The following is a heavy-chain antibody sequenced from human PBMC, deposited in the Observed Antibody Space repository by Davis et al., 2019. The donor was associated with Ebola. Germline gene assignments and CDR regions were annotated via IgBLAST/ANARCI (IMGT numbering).Heavy chain of an antibody. D-gene: IGHD6-19*01. V-gene: IGHV4-34*01. CDR1: GGSFSGYY. J-gene: IGHJ6*02. CDR2: INHSGST. CDR3: ARGEIAVAGTGGDYYYYGMDV. Sequence: SETLSLTCAVYGGSFSGYYWSWIRQPPGKGLEWIGEINHSGSTNYNPSLKSRVTISVDTSKNQFSLKLSSVTAADTAVYYCARGEIAVAGTGGDYYYYGMDVWGQGTTVTVSS.